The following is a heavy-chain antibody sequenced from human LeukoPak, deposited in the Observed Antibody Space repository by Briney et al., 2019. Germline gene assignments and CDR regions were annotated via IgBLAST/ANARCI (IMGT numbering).Heavy chain of an antibody. CDR1: GFTFSSYA. CDR3: ASVRGSSSSYYFDY. D-gene: IGHD1-26*01. J-gene: IGHJ4*02. CDR2: ISGSGGST. Sequence: GGSLRLSCAASGFTFSSYAMSWVRQAPGKGLEWVSAISGSGGSTYYADSVKGRFTISRDNSKNTLYLQMNSLRAEDTAVYYCASVRGSSSSYYFDYWGQGTLVTVSS. V-gene: IGHV3-23*01.